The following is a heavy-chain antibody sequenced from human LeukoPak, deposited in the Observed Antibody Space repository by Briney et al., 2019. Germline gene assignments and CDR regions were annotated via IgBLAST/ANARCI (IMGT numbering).Heavy chain of an antibody. Sequence: GSLRLSCAASGFTFSSYAMSWIRQPPGKGLEWIGEINHSGSTNYNPSLKSRVTISVDTSKNQFSLKLSSVTAADTAVYYCARGLRSGGSPWGQGTLVTVSS. CDR2: INHSGST. CDR3: ARGLRSGGSP. D-gene: IGHD2-15*01. V-gene: IGHV4-34*01. J-gene: IGHJ5*02. CDR1: GFTFSSYA.